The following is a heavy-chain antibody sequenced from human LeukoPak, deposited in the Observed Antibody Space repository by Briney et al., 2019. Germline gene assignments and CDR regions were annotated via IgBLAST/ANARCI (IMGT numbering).Heavy chain of an antibody. CDR1: GGSISSDSYY. Sequence: PSETLSLTCTVSGGSISSDSYYWSWIRQPAGKGLEWIGRIYTSGSTNYNPSLKSRVTMSVDTSKNQFSLKLSSVTAADTAVYYCARGKLGYCSSTSCRNNWFDPWGQGTLVTVSS. CDR2: IYTSGST. J-gene: IGHJ5*02. CDR3: ARGKLGYCSSTSCRNNWFDP. D-gene: IGHD2-2*01. V-gene: IGHV4-61*02.